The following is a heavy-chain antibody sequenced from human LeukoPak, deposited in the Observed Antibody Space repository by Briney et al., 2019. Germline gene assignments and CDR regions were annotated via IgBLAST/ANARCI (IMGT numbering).Heavy chain of an antibody. V-gene: IGHV3-7*01. D-gene: IGHD2-2*02. CDR1: GFTFSSYE. J-gene: IGHJ4*02. CDR2: IKQDGSEK. CDR3: ARDRGYCSSTSCYNPNY. Sequence: GGSLRLSCAASGFTFSSYEMNWVRQAPGKGLEWVANIKQDGSEKYYVDSVKGRFTISRDNAKNSLYLQMNSLRAEDTAVYYCARDRGYCSSTSCYNPNYWGQGTLVTVSS.